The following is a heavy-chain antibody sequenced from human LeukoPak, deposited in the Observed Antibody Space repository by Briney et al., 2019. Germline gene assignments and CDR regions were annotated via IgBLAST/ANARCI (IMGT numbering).Heavy chain of an antibody. CDR1: GFTFSSYA. V-gene: IGHV3-23*01. CDR3: AKPLVSSCYAH. D-gene: IGHD2-2*01. Sequence: GRSLRLSCAASGFTFSSYAMSWVRQAPGKGLEWVSAISGSGGSTYYADSVKGRFTISRDNSKNTLYLQMNSLRAEDTAVYYCAKPLVSSCYAHWGQGTLVTVSS. J-gene: IGHJ4*02. CDR2: ISGSGGST.